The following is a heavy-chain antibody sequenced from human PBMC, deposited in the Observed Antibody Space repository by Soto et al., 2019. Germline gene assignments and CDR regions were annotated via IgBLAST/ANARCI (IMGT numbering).Heavy chain of an antibody. CDR3: VKDPGERLYRAFDV. J-gene: IGHJ3*01. Sequence: PGGSLRLSCAASGFRFSSFDMNWVRQTAGKGLEWVSTISGKGGDTYYADSVRGRFTISRDVSKNTLYLQMNSLRVEDTAIYYCVKDPGERLYRAFDVWGQGTVVTVSS. D-gene: IGHD7-27*01. CDR2: ISGKGGDT. V-gene: IGHV3-23*01. CDR1: GFRFSSFD.